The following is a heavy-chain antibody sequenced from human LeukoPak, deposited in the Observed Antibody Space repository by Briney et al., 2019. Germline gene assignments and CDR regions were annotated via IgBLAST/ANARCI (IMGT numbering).Heavy chain of an antibody. V-gene: IGHV3-33*01. CDR3: ARDWCGGGSCYYFDH. J-gene: IGHJ4*02. CDR1: RFTFTDYG. D-gene: IGHD2-15*01. CDR2: IWYDGRGK. Sequence: PGGSLRLSCAASRFTFTDYGMHWVRQPPGKGLEWVALIWYDGRGKYYADSVKGRFTISRDNSKDTLYLQMNSLRAEDTAVYYCARDWCGGGSCYYFDHWGQGTLVTVSS.